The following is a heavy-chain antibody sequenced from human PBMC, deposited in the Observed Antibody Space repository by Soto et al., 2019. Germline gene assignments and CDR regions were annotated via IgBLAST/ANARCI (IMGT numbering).Heavy chain of an antibody. CDR2: IYYSGST. V-gene: IGHV4-39*01. Sequence: PSETLSLTCTVSGCSISSSSYFWGWIRQPPGKGLEWIGSIYYSGSTYYNPSLKSRVTISVDTSKNQFSLKLSSVTAADTAVYYCARHRYYFDYWGQGTLVTVSS. J-gene: IGHJ4*02. CDR3: ARHRYYFDY. CDR1: GCSISSSSYF.